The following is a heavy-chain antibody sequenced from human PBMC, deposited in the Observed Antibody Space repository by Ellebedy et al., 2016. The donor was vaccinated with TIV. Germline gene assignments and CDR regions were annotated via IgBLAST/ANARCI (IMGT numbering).Heavy chain of an antibody. CDR1: GGSISSYY. Sequence: SETLSLTXTVSGGSISSYYWSWIRQPPGKGLEWIGYIYYSGSTNYNPSLKSRVTISVDTSKNQFSLKLSSVTAADTAVYYCARTPWDTAMVTRYYYGMDVWGQGTTVTVSS. V-gene: IGHV4-59*12. J-gene: IGHJ6*02. D-gene: IGHD5-18*01. CDR2: IYYSGST. CDR3: ARTPWDTAMVTRYYYGMDV.